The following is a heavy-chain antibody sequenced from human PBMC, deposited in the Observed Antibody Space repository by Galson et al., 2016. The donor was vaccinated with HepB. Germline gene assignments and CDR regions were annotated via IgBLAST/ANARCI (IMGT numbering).Heavy chain of an antibody. J-gene: IGHJ6*02. CDR1: GFTFSSYS. D-gene: IGHD4-17*01. CDR2: ISSSTSYI. Sequence: SLRLSCAASGFTFSSYSMNWVRQAPEKGLEWVSSISSSTSYIYYADSVKGRFTISRDNAKNSLYLQMNSLRAEDTAVYYCARAWGDGDDHLFYSYYYGMDVWGQGTTVTVSS. V-gene: IGHV3-21*01. CDR3: ARAWGDGDDHLFYSYYYGMDV.